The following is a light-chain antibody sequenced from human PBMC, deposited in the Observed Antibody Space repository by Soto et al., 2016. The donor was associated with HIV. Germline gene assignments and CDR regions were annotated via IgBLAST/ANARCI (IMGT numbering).Light chain of an antibody. CDR2: LGS. CDR1: QSLLHRNGYDY. Sequence: DIVMTQSPLSLPVTPGEPASISCRSSQSLLHRNGYDYLNWYLQKPGQSPQLLIYLGSNRASGVPDRFSGAGSGTDFALKISRVEAEDVGIYYCMQTLLFWTFGQGTKVEIK. V-gene: IGKV2-28*01. J-gene: IGKJ1*01. CDR3: MQTLLFWT.